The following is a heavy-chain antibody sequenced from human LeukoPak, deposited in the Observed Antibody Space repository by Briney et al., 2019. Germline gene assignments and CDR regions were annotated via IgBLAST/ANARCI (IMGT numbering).Heavy chain of an antibody. CDR3: ARSSGYPFFDY. J-gene: IGHJ4*02. CDR2: ITSTSDTI. Sequence: PGRSLRLSCEASGFTFSDYSMNWVRQAPGEGLEWLSYITSTSDTIYYADSVKGRFTSSRDNAKNSVYLQMNSLRAEDTAVYYCARSSGYPFFDYWGQGTLVTVSS. CDR1: GFTFSDYS. D-gene: IGHD3-22*01. V-gene: IGHV3-48*01.